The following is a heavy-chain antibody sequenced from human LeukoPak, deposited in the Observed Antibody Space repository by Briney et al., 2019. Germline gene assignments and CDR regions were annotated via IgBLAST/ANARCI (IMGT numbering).Heavy chain of an antibody. CDR3: ARDGELKLRGGYYFDY. Sequence: PGGSLRLSCAASGFTFSSYSMNWVRQAPGKGLEWVSSISSSSSDIYYADSVKGRFTVSRDNAKNSLFLQMNSLRAEDTAVYYCARDGELKLRGGYYFDYWGQGTLVTVSS. CDR2: ISSSSSDI. CDR1: GFTFSSYS. V-gene: IGHV3-21*01. J-gene: IGHJ4*02. D-gene: IGHD1-7*01.